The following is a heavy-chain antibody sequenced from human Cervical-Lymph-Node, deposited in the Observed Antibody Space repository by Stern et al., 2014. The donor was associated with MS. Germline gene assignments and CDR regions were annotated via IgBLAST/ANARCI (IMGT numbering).Heavy chain of an antibody. Sequence: DQLVESGGGVVQPGRSLTLSCVASGFTFSHYGMHWVRQAPGKGLEWVAMLSYDGSRKYYIDSVKGRFTISRDTSKDTVFLQMTSLRLNDTGVYPCAITTSHGDYPSLWGRGALVAVSS. CDR3: AITTSHGDYPSL. J-gene: IGHJ4*02. D-gene: IGHD4-17*01. CDR2: LSYDGSRK. V-gene: IGHV3-30*03. CDR1: GFTFSHYG.